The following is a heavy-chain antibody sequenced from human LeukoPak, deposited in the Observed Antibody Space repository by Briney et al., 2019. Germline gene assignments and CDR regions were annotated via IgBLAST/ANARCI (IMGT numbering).Heavy chain of an antibody. J-gene: IGHJ4*02. CDR1: GGTFSGYY. CDR3: ARILLWFGEVTHFDS. CDR2: INHSGST. D-gene: IGHD3-10*01. Sequence: SETLSLTCGVHGGTFSGYYWSWIRQPPGKGLEWIGEINHSGSTNYNPSLKSRVSISVDTSKNQFSLKLSSVTAADTAVYYCARILLWFGEVTHFDSWGQGTLVTVSS. V-gene: IGHV4-34*01.